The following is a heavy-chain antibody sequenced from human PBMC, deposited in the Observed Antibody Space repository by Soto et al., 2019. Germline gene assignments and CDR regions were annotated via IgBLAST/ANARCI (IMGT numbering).Heavy chain of an antibody. CDR2: ISGSGGGT. Sequence: PWGSLRLSCAASGFTFSSYAMSWVRQAPGKGLEWVSSISGSGGGTYYADSVKGRFTFSRDNSKNTLYLQMNSLRAEDTAVYYCAKFGMATTKRSPPYYIAYWGQGALVTVSS. CDR3: AKFGMATTKRSPPYYIAY. D-gene: IGHD1-1*01. J-gene: IGHJ4*02. V-gene: IGHV3-23*01. CDR1: GFTFSSYA.